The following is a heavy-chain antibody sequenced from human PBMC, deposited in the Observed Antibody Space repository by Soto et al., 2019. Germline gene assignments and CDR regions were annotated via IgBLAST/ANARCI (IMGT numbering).Heavy chain of an antibody. CDR2: ISYDGSNK. Sequence: GGSLRLSCAASGFTFSSYGMHWVRQAPGKGLEWVAVISYDGSNKYYADSVKGRFTISRDNSKNTLYLQMNSLRAEDTAVYYCAKEIKYSSSWVYYYYGMDVWGQGTTVTVSS. V-gene: IGHV3-30*18. J-gene: IGHJ6*02. CDR1: GFTFSSYG. D-gene: IGHD6-6*01. CDR3: AKEIKYSSSWVYYYYGMDV.